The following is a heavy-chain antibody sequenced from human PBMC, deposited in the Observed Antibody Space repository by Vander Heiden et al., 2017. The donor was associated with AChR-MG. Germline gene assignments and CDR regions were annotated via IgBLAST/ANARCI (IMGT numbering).Heavy chain of an antibody. Sequence: VQLVESGGGVVQPGRSLRLPCAASGFTFSSYGMHWVRQAPGKGLEWVAVISYDGSNKYDADSVKGRFTISRDNSENTLYLQMNSLRAEDTAVYYCAKEDYGDYGLCYWGQGNLVTVSS. D-gene: IGHD4-17*01. CDR2: ISYDGSNK. V-gene: IGHV3-30*18. J-gene: IGHJ4*02. CDR3: AKEDYGDYGLCY. CDR1: GFTFSSYG.